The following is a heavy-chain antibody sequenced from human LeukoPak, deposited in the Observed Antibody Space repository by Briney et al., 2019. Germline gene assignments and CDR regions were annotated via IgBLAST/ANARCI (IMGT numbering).Heavy chain of an antibody. CDR3: ARGGVVAAHSNDY. CDR1: GYTFTGYY. V-gene: IGHV1-2*02. CDR2: INPNSGGT. J-gene: IGHJ4*02. D-gene: IGHD2-15*01. Sequence: ASVKVSCKASGYTFTGYYMHWVRQAPGQGLEWVGWINPNSGGTNYAQKFQGRVTMTRDTSISTAYMELSRLRSDDTAVYYCARGGVVAAHSNDYWGQGTLVTVSS.